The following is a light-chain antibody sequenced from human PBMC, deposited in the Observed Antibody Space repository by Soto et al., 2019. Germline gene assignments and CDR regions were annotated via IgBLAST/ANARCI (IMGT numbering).Light chain of an antibody. V-gene: IGKV3-15*01. CDR2: GAS. J-gene: IGKJ1*01. CDR1: QSGSSSY. CDR3: QQYNSWLWT. Sequence: EIVWTQCPGSLCLSGGERATISCRASQSGSSSYLAWYQQKPGQAPRILIYGASTRATGIPARFSGSGSGTEFTLIISSLQSADSAVDYCQQYNSWLWTFGQGTKVDIK.